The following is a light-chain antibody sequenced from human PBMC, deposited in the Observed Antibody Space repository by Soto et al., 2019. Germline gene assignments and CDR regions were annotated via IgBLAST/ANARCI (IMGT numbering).Light chain of an antibody. CDR2: SAS. J-gene: IGKJ4*01. CDR1: QSVSVN. Sequence: EVVLTQSPATLSLSPRESATLSCRASQSVSVNFAWYQQKPGQAPRPLIYSASDRAPGIPARFSGRGSGTYFTLTIRSLEPEDFAVYYCQERNRWPRGTFGGGTKVEIK. V-gene: IGKV3-11*01. CDR3: QERNRWPRGT.